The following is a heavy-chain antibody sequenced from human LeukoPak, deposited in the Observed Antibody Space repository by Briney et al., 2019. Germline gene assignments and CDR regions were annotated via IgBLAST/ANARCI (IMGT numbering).Heavy chain of an antibody. Sequence: ASVKVSCKSSGYTLTGYYMHWVRQAPGQGLDWMGWINPDSGGINYAQKFQGRVTMTRDTSLNTAYMELRRLRSDDTAVYFCARGGGYWYFDLWGRGTLVTVSS. D-gene: IGHD5-12*01. CDR1: GYTLTGYY. J-gene: IGHJ2*01. V-gene: IGHV1-2*02. CDR2: INPDSGGI. CDR3: ARGGGYWYFDL.